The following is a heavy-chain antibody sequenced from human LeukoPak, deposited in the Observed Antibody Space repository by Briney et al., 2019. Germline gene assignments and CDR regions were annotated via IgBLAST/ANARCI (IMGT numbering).Heavy chain of an antibody. CDR2: IIPIFGTA. V-gene: IGHV1-69*01. D-gene: IGHD2-21*01. J-gene: IGHJ6*03. CDR3: ASPYCGGDCYSRQDYYYYMDV. CDR1: GGTFSSYA. Sequence: ASVKVSCKASGGTFSSYAISWVRQAPGQGLEWMGGIIPIFGTANYAQEFQGRVTITADESTSTAYMELSSLRSEDTAVYYCASPYCGGDCYSRQDYYYYMDVWGKGTTVTVSS.